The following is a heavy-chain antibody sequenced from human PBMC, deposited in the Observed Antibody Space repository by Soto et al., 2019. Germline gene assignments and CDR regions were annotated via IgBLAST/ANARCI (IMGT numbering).Heavy chain of an antibody. CDR3: ARDAQGYSGSYPNYFDY. D-gene: IGHD1-26*01. V-gene: IGHV3-30-3*01. Sequence: PGGSLRLSCAASGFTFSSYAMHWVRQAPGKGLEWVAVISYDGSNKYYADSVKGRFTISRDNSKNTLYLQMNSLRAEDTAVYYCARDAQGYSGSYPNYFDYWGQGTLVTVSS. CDR1: GFTFSSYA. CDR2: ISYDGSNK. J-gene: IGHJ4*02.